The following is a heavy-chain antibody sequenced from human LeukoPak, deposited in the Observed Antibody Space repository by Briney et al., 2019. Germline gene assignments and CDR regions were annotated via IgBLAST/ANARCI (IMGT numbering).Heavy chain of an antibody. V-gene: IGHV1-24*01. D-gene: IGHD5-18*01. CDR1: GSSLSELF. CDR2: FDVIDSET. Sequence: ASVKVSCTVSGSSLSELFLYWVRQAHGKGLEWMGGFDVIDSETFYAQKFQGRVTMTEDSSTDTAYMELRSLTSDDTALYYCAAGRPYSLLDYWGQGTLVTVSS. J-gene: IGHJ4*02. CDR3: AAGRPYSLLDY.